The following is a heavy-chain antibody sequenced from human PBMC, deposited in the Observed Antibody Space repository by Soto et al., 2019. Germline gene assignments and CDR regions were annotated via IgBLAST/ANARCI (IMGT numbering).Heavy chain of an antibody. V-gene: IGHV4-59*01. CDR1: GGSIRSYY. J-gene: IGHJ4*02. CDR3: ARVRGYFSTTSCYYFDY. CDR2: ICYSGSA. D-gene: IGHD2-2*01. Sequence: PSETLSLTRPVAGGSIRSYYWSWIRQKPGKGLEWIGYICYSGSANYKPSLKRRGTISVHTSKNHCTLKLNSVTAADTAGYFCARVRGYFSTTSCYYFDYWGQGTLVTLSS.